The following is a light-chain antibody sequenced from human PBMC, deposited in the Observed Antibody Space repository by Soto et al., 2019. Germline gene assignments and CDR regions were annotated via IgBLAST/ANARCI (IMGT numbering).Light chain of an antibody. J-gene: IGLJ2*01. Sequence: QSALTQPASVSGSPGQSITIYCTGTSSDVGGYNYVSWYQHHPGKAPKLIIYEVSNRPSGVSNRFSGSKSGNTASLTISGLQAEDETDYYCSSYTSDNTLVFGGGTKLTVL. CDR1: SSDVGGYNY. CDR3: SSYTSDNTLV. V-gene: IGLV2-14*01. CDR2: EVS.